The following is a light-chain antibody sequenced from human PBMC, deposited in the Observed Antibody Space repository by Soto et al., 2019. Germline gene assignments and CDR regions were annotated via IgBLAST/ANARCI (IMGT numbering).Light chain of an antibody. CDR1: QSVSSSF. CDR2: GAS. J-gene: IGKJ4*01. CDR3: QQYGSSPLT. Sequence: EIVLTQSPGTLSLSPGERATLSCRASQSVSSSFLAWYQQKPGQAPRLLIYGASSRATGIPDRFSGSGSGTDFTLTISRLEPEDDAVYYCQQYGSSPLTFGGGTKVEIK. V-gene: IGKV3-20*01.